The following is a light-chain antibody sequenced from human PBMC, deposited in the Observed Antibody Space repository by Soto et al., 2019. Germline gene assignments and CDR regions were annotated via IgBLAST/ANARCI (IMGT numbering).Light chain of an antibody. CDR2: DAS. J-gene: IGKJ1*01. CDR1: QSISSW. CDR3: QQYNSYRT. V-gene: IGKV1-5*01. Sequence: DIQMAQSPSGPSASVVDRVTITCRASQSISSWLAWYQQKPGKAPKLLIYDASSLQSGVPSRFSGSGSGTEFTLTISSLQPDDFATYYCQQYNSYRTCGQGTKVDIK.